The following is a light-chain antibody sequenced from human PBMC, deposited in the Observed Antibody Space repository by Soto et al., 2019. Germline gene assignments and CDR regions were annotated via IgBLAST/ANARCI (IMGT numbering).Light chain of an antibody. CDR2: LGS. CDR1: QSLLHSNGYNF. J-gene: IGKJ2*01. Sequence: DIVMTQSPLSLPVTPGEPASISCRSSQSLLHSNGYNFLDWYLQKPGQSPHLLIYLGSNRASGVPDTFSGSGSGADFTLRISRVEAEDAGIYYCMQALQTPYTFGQGTKLEIK. V-gene: IGKV2-28*01. CDR3: MQALQTPYT.